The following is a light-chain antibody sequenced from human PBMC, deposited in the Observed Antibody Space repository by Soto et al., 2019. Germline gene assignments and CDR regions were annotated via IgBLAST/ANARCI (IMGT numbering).Light chain of an antibody. J-gene: IGKJ1*01. CDR3: QQSYNTPQT. Sequence: DIQMTQSPSTLSGSVGDRVTITCRVSQTISSWLAWYQQKPGKAPKLLIYGASSLQSGVPSRFSGSGSGTDFTLTISSLQHEDFATYYCQQSYNTPQTFGRGTKVDIK. CDR1: QTISSW. CDR2: GAS. V-gene: IGKV1-39*01.